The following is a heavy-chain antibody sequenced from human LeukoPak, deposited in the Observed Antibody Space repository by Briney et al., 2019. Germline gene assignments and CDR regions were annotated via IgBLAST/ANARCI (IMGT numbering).Heavy chain of an antibody. J-gene: IGHJ2*01. V-gene: IGHV4-38-2*02. Sequence: SETLSLTCTVSGYSISSGYYWGWIRQPPGKGLEWIGSIYHSGSTYYNPSLKSRVTISVDTSKNQFSLKLSSVTAADTAVYYCASERVYYVSSGYVGNWYFDLWGRGTLVTVSS. CDR3: ASERVYYVSSGYVGNWYFDL. D-gene: IGHD3-22*01. CDR1: GYSISSGYY. CDR2: IYHSGST.